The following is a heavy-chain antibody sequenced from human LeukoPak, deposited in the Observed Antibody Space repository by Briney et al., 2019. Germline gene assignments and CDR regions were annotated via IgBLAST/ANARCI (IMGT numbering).Heavy chain of an antibody. V-gene: IGHV3-48*03. CDR1: GFTFSSYE. Sequence: PGGSLRPSCAASGFTFSSYEMNWVRQAPGKGLEWVSYISSSGSTIYYADSVKGRFTISRDNAKNSLYLQMNSLRAEDTAVYYCARVPTGYSSSWYPAYFDYWGQGTLVTVSS. J-gene: IGHJ4*02. CDR3: ARVPTGYSSSWYPAYFDY. CDR2: ISSSGSTI. D-gene: IGHD6-13*01.